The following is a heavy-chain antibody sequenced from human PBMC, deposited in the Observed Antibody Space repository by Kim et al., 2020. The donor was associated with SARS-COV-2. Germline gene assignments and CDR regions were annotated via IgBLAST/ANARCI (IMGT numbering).Heavy chain of an antibody. CDR2: INPNSGGT. Sequence: ASVKVSCKASGYTFTGYYMHWVRQAPGQGLEWMGRINPNSGGTNYAQKFQGRVTMTRDTSISTAYMELSRLRSDDTAVYYCARGISSSWYGAPDYWGQGTLVTVSS. D-gene: IGHD6-13*01. V-gene: IGHV1-2*06. CDR1: GYTFTGYY. J-gene: IGHJ4*02. CDR3: ARGISSSWYGAPDY.